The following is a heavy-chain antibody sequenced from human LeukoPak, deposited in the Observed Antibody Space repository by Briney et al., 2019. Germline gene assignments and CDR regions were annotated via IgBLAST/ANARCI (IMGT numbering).Heavy chain of an antibody. CDR2: IKNKAAGGTT. CDR1: GFTFSNAW. CDR3: TTVLWLGAFDY. J-gene: IGHJ4*02. D-gene: IGHD5-12*01. V-gene: IGHV3-15*01. Sequence: GESLRFSCAASGFTFSNAWMSWVRQAPGKGLEWVSRIKNKAAGGTTDHAAPVKGRVTISRDDSKNTLYLQMNSLKTEDTGVYYCTTVLWLGAFDYWGQGTLVTVSS.